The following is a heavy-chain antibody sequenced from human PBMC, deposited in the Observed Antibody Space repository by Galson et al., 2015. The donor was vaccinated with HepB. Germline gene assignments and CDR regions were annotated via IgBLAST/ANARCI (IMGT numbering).Heavy chain of an antibody. Sequence: SETLSLTCTVSGGSIISGSYYCGWIRQPPGKGLEWIGSIYYGGHTYYNPSLKSRVTMSIDTSKNQFSLKLSSVTAADTAVYYCARLTMTTVTLGFDYWGQGTLVTVSS. J-gene: IGHJ4*02. CDR1: GGSIISGSYY. CDR3: ARLTMTTVTLGFDY. V-gene: IGHV4-39*07. D-gene: IGHD4-11*01. CDR2: IYYGGHT.